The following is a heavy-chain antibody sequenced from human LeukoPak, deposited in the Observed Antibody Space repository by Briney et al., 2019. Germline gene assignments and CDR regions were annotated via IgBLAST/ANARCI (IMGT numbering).Heavy chain of an antibody. CDR2: ISYDGSNK. V-gene: IGHV3-30*03. Sequence: GRSLRLSCAASGFTFSSYGMHWVRQAPGKGLEWVAVISYDGSNKYYADSVKGRFTIPRDNSKNTLYLQMNSLRAEDTAVYYCAGSQLLHYYGMDVWGQGTTVTVSS. CDR1: GFTFSSYG. J-gene: IGHJ6*02. D-gene: IGHD2-15*01. CDR3: AGSQLLHYYGMDV.